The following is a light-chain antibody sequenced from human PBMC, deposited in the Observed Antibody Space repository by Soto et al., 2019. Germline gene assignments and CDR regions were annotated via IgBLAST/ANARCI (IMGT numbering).Light chain of an antibody. CDR3: QQYNSYSRT. J-gene: IGKJ1*01. V-gene: IGKV1-5*01. CDR1: QSIRSW. Sequence: DIQMTQSPSTLSASVGDRVTITCRASQSIRSWWARYQQKPGKAPKLLIDDASSLESGVPTRFRGSGSGPESTRTLSSLQPDDFATYYCQQYNSYSRTFGEGTNVEI. CDR2: DAS.